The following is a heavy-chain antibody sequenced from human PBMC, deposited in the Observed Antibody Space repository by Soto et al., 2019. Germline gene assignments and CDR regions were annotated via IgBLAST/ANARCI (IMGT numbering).Heavy chain of an antibody. CDR1: GFTFGNYA. CDR3: AEVVSSSWYDPNAQ. V-gene: IGHV3-23*01. J-gene: IGHJ4*02. CDR2: IGGSGEST. Sequence: EVQLLESGGGLVQSGGSLRLSCAASGFTFGNYAMSWVRQAPGKGLEWVSSIGGSGESTYYADSVKGRFTLSRDTSKNTMYLEMNSLSAEDTAVYHCAEVVSSSWYDPNAQWGQGTLVNVSS. D-gene: IGHD6-13*01.